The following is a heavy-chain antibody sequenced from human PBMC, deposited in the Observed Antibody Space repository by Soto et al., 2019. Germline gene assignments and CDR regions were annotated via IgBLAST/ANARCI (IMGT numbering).Heavy chain of an antibody. J-gene: IGHJ4*02. Sequence: GGSLRLSCAASGFTFSSYGMHWVRQAPGKGLEWVAVIWYDGSNKYYADSVKGRFTISRDNSKNTLYLQMNSLRAEDTAVYYCARGAVPFWSGYSTLNYWGQGTLVTVSS. CDR1: GFTFSSYG. CDR3: ARGAVPFWSGYSTLNY. V-gene: IGHV3-33*01. CDR2: IWYDGSNK. D-gene: IGHD3-3*01.